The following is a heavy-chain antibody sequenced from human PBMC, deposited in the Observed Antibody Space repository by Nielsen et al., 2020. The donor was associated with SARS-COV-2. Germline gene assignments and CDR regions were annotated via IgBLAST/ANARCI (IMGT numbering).Heavy chain of an antibody. J-gene: IGHJ6*03. CDR2: INHHGTT. Sequence: SETLSLTCAVYGEPLSDFQWSWIRQTPGKGLEWTGEINHHGTTNYNPSLKSRVTLSMDKSKRQFSLRLTSVSAADTAVYFCARGDLVVVPSPILGLGPFFYYFYLDVWGKGTTVIVSS. CDR3: ARGDLVVVPSPILGLGPFFYYFYLDV. V-gene: IGHV4-34*01. CDR1: GEPLSDFQ. D-gene: IGHD2-2*01.